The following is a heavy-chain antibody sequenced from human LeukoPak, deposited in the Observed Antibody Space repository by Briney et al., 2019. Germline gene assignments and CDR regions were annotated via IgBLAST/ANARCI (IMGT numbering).Heavy chain of an antibody. D-gene: IGHD2/OR15-2a*01. CDR1: GFTFSSYG. CDR2: ISGSGGST. J-gene: IGHJ4*02. CDR3: AREFESYSTDY. Sequence: GGTLRLSCAASGFTFSSYGMSWVRQAPGKGLEWVSAISGSGGSTYYADSVKGRFTISRDNSKNTLYLRMNSLRAEDTAVYYCAREFESYSTDYWGQGTLVTVSS. V-gene: IGHV3-23*01.